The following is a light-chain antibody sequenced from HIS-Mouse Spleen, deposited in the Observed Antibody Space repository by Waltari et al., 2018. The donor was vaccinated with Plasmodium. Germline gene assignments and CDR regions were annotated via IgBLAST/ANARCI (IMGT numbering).Light chain of an antibody. CDR2: KDS. CDR3: QAWDSSTAVV. CDR1: ALPKQY. J-gene: IGLJ2*01. V-gene: IGLV3-25*02. Sequence: SYELTQPPSVSVSPGQTARITCSGDALPKQYAYWYQQKPGQAPVLVIYKDSERPSGIPERFSGSSSGTTVTLTISGVQAMDEADYYCQAWDSSTAVVFGGGTKLTVL.